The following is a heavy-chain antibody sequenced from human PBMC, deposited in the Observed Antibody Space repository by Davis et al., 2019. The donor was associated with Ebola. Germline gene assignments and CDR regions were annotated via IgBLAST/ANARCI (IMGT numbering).Heavy chain of an antibody. CDR3: ARDGENYSDLDY. CDR2: ISSSGSTI. Sequence: PGGSLRLSCAASGFTFSDYYMSWIRQAPGKGLEWVSYISSSGSTIYYADSVKGRFTISRDNAKSTLFLQMSSLRAEDTAVYYCARDGENYSDLDYWGQGTLVTVSS. J-gene: IGHJ4*02. V-gene: IGHV3-11*04. D-gene: IGHD3-10*01. CDR1: GFTFSDYY.